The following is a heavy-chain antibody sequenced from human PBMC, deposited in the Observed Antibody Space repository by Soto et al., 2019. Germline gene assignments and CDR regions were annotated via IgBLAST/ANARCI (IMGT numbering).Heavy chain of an antibody. J-gene: IGHJ4*02. CDR3: AREKDHLRGVKYYFEY. V-gene: IGHV3-7*01. D-gene: IGHD3-10*01. Sequence: GSLRLSCAASGFIFRSYWMSWVRQAPGKGLEWVANINLDGGETYYVDSVKGRFSTSRDNAKNSLYLQMNSLRPEDTAVYYCAREKDHLRGVKYYFEYWGQGT. CDR1: GFIFRSYW. CDR2: INLDGGET.